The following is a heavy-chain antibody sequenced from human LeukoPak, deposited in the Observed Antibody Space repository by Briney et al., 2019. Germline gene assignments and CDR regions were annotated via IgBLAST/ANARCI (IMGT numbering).Heavy chain of an antibody. CDR2: INHSGST. Sequence: PSETLPLTCAVYGGSFSGYYWSWIRQPPGKGLEWIGEINHSGSTNYNPSLKSRVTISVDTSKNQFSLKLSSVTAADTAVYYCARHWVAAYFDYWGQGTLVTVSS. CDR3: ARHWVAAYFDY. D-gene: IGHD2-15*01. J-gene: IGHJ4*02. CDR1: GGSFSGYY. V-gene: IGHV4-34*01.